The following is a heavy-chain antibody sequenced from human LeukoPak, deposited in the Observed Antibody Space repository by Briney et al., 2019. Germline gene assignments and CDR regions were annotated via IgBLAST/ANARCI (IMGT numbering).Heavy chain of an antibody. J-gene: IGHJ4*02. CDR1: GFTFDDYA. V-gene: IGHV3-9*01. CDR2: ISWNSGSI. Sequence: QPGGSLRLSCAASGFTFDDYAMHWVRQAPGKGLEWVSGISWNSGSIGYADSVKGRFTISRDNAKNSLYLQMNSLRAEDTALYYCAKGGMIGVNYWGQGTLVTVSS. CDR3: AKGGMIGVNY. D-gene: IGHD3-22*01.